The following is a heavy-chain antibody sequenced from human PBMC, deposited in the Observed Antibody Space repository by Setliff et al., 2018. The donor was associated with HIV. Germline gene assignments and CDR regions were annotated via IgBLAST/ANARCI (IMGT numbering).Heavy chain of an antibody. V-gene: IGHV3-30*04. CDR2: ISYDGSNK. CDR3: AREEYTQYYFDY. Sequence: GESLRLSCAASGFTFRNRAMHWVRQAPGKGLEWVAVISYDGSNKFYADSVKGRFTISRDNSKNTLYLQMNSLRAEDTAVYYCAREEYTQYYFDYWGQGTLVTVSS. J-gene: IGHJ4*02. CDR1: GFTFRNRA. D-gene: IGHD6-6*01.